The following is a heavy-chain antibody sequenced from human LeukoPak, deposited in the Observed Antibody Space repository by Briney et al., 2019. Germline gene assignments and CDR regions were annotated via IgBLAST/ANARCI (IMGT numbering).Heavy chain of an antibody. Sequence: ASVKVSCKASGYTFTGYFVHWVRQAPGQGLEWMGWMNPNSGNTGYAQKFQGRVTMTRNTSISTAYMELSSLRSEDTAVYYCARGRHDRPKKHWGQGTLVTVSS. D-gene: IGHD3-3*01. CDR1: GYTFTGYF. V-gene: IGHV1-8*02. J-gene: IGHJ4*02. CDR2: MNPNSGNT. CDR3: ARGRHDRPKKH.